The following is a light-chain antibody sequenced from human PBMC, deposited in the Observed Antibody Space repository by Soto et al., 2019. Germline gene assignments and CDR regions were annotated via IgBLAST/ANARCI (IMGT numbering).Light chain of an antibody. CDR3: QQYGSSPDT. Sequence: EIVLTQSPGTLSLSPGERATLSCRASQSVRNNYLAWYQQKPGQAPRLLIYDVSSRATGIPDRFSGSGSGTDFTLTISRLEPEDFAVYYCQQYGSSPDTFGGGTKVEIK. CDR2: DVS. J-gene: IGKJ4*01. V-gene: IGKV3-20*01. CDR1: QSVRNNY.